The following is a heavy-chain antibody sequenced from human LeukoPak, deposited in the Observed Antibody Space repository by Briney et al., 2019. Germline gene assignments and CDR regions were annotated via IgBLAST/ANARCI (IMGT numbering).Heavy chain of an antibody. D-gene: IGHD5-12*01. CDR1: GGSISSSSSYY. Sequence: SETLSLTCTVSGGSISSSSSYYWGWIRQPPGKGLEWIGSIYYSGSTYYNPSLKSRVTISVDTSKNQFSLTLTSVTVADTAFYYCARGGIRGYSAFDNLDFWGLGTHVTVSS. V-gene: IGHV4-39*07. CDR3: ARGGIRGYSAFDNLDF. J-gene: IGHJ4*02. CDR2: IYYSGST.